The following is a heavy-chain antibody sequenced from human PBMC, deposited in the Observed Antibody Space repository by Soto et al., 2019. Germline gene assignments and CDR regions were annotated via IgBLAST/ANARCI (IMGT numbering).Heavy chain of an antibody. V-gene: IGHV4-34*01. CDR1: GGSFSGYY. J-gene: IGHJ3*02. CDR3: AREEYCGGDCYSVYAFDI. CDR2: INHSGST. D-gene: IGHD2-21*02. Sequence: NPSETLSLTCAVYGGSFSGYYCSWIRQPPGKGLGWIGEINHSGSTNYNPSLKSRVTIPVDTSKNQFSLKLSSVTAADTAVYYCAREEYCGGDCYSVYAFDIWGQGTMVTVSS.